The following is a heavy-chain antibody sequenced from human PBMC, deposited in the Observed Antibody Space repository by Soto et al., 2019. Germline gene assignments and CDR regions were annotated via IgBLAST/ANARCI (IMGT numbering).Heavy chain of an antibody. D-gene: IGHD5-18*01. V-gene: IGHV1-2*04. J-gene: IGHJ3*02. CDR1: GYTFTGYY. CDR3: ARGGGDKAMVYDAFDI. CDR2: IDPNSGGT. Sequence: ASVQVSCKASGYTFTGYYMHWVRQAPGQGLEWMGWIDPNSGGTNYAQKFQGWVTMTRDTSISTAYIELSRLRSDDTAVYYCARGGGDKAMVYDAFDIWGQGTMVTVSS.